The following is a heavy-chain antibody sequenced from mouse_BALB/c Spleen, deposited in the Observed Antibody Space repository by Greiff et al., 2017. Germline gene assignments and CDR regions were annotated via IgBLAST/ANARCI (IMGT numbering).Heavy chain of an antibody. CDR2: INPYNDGT. Sequence: VQLQQSGPELVKPGASVKMSCKASGYTFTSYVMHWVKQKPGQGLEWIGYINPYNDGTKYNEKFKGKATLTSDKSSSTTYMELSSLTSEDSAVYYCARPIYYDYDVFAYWGQGTLVTVSA. CDR1: GYTFTSYV. CDR3: ARPIYYDYDVFAY. V-gene: IGHV1-14*01. J-gene: IGHJ3*01. D-gene: IGHD2-4*01.